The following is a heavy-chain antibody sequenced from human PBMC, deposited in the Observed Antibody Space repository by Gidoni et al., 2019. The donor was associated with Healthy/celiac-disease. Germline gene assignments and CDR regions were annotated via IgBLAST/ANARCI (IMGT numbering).Heavy chain of an antibody. V-gene: IGHV1-69*02. J-gene: IGHJ6*02. Sequence: QVQLVQSGAEVKKPGSSVKVSCKASGGTFSSYTISWVRQAPGQGLEWMGRIIPILGIANYAQKFQGRVTITADKSTSTAYMELSSLRSEDTAVYYCASRPRYSYGDYGMDVWGQGTTVTVSS. CDR3: ASRPRYSYGDYGMDV. D-gene: IGHD5-18*01. CDR2: IIPILGIA. CDR1: GGTFSSYT.